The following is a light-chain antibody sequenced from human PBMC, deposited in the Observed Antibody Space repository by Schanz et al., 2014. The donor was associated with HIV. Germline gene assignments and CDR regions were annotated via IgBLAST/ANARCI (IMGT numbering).Light chain of an antibody. V-gene: IGKV1-5*03. CDR3: QQSHNYPYT. Sequence: IQLTQSPSTVSASVGDRVTITCRASQTIGRLMAWYQQKPGRAPKLLIYQASTLETGVPSRFSGGGAGTEFTLTINSLQPDDFATYFCQQSHNYPYTFGQGTKLET. CDR1: QTIGRL. CDR2: QAS. J-gene: IGKJ2*01.